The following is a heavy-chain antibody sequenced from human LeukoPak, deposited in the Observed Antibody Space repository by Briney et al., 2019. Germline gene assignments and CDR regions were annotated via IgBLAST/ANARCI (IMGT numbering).Heavy chain of an antibody. CDR3: AKWKGDYVSYYYYYGVDV. D-gene: IGHD4-17*01. Sequence: GGSLRLSCAASGFTFSNYWMHWVRQVPGKGLVWVSRMKGDGSSTDYVASVKGRLTISRDNSKNTVFLQINSLRREDTAIYYCAKWKGDYVSYYYYYGVDVWGLGTTVTVSS. V-gene: IGHV3-74*01. CDR1: GFTFSNYW. CDR2: MKGDGSST. J-gene: IGHJ6*02.